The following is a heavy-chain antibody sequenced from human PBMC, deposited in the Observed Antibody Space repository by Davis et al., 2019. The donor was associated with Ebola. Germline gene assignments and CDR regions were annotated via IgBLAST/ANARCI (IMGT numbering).Heavy chain of an antibody. CDR3: ARFEYSISHWAWFDP. CDR1: GGSFSGYY. J-gene: IGHJ5*02. V-gene: IGHV4-59*08. CDR2: IYYSGST. D-gene: IGHD6-6*01. Sequence: SETLSLTCAVYGGSFSGYYWSWIRQPPGKGLEWIGYIYYSGSTNYNPSLKSRVTISVDTSKNQFSLKLSSVTAADTAVYYCARFEYSISHWAWFDPWGQGTLVTVSS.